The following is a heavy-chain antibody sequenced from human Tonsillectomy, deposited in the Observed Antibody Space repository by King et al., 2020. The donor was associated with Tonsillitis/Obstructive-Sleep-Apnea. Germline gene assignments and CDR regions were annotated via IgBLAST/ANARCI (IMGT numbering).Heavy chain of an antibody. CDR1: GFTFSSYS. V-gene: IGHV3-21*01. Sequence: VQLVESGGGLVKPGGSLRLSCAASGFTFSSYSMNWVRQAPGKGLEWVSSISSSSSYIYYADSVKGRFTISRDNAKNSLYLQRNSLRAEDTAVYYCARDRLTAMVNLETFEIWGEGTMVTVSS. J-gene: IGHJ3*02. CDR2: ISSSSSYI. CDR3: ARDRLTAMVNLETFEI. D-gene: IGHD5-18*01.